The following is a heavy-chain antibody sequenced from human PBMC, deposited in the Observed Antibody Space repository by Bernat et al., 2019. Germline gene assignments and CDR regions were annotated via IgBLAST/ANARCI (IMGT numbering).Heavy chain of an antibody. V-gene: IGHV3-30*18. J-gene: IGHJ4*02. CDR2: ISYDGSAK. Sequence: QEQLVESGGGVVRPGRSLRLSCAGSGFIFSSYGMHWVRQAPGKGLEWMAVISYDGSAKYYADSGKGRFTISRDNTNNMLYLQMSSLTTEDTAVYYCAKGPWERPEYWGQGTLVTVSS. D-gene: IGHD1-26*01. CDR1: GFIFSSYG. CDR3: AKGPWERPEY.